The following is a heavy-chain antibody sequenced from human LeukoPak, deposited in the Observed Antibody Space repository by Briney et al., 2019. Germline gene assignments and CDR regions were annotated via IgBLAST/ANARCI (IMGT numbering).Heavy chain of an antibody. V-gene: IGHV3-23*01. CDR1: GFIFNTNG. CDR2: IAGGDEST. Sequence: GGSLRLSCAISGFIFNTNGMNWVRQSPGKGLEWLATIAGGDESTYYADSVKGRFAISRDNSKNTVFLHMNSLRAEDTAVYYCARDGSGTLPYGMDVWGQGTTVTVSS. J-gene: IGHJ6*02. CDR3: ARDGSGTLPYGMDV. D-gene: IGHD3-10*01.